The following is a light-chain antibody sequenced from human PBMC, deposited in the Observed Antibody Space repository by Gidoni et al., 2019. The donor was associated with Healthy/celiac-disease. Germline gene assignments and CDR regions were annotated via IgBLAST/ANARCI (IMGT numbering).Light chain of an antibody. CDR3: QSYDSSLSGPV. CDR1: SSNIGAGYD. V-gene: IGLV1-40*01. J-gene: IGLJ2*01. CDR2: GNS. Sequence: QSVLTQPPSVSGAPGQRVTISCTGSSSNIGAGYDVHWYQQLPESAPNLLIYGNSNRPSGVPDRFSGSKAGTSASLAITGLQAEDEADYYCQSYDSSLSGPVFGGGTKLTVL.